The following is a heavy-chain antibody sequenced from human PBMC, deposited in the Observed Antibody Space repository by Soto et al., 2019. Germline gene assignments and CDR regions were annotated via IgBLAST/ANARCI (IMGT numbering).Heavy chain of an antibody. Sequence: SGPTLVNPTQTLTLTCTFSGFSLSTSGVGVGWIRQPPGKALEWLALIYWNDDERYSPPLKSRLTITKDTSKNQVVLTMTNMDPVDTATYYCAHRRRENYYDSSGYYPTYYFDYWGEGTLVTVS. V-gene: IGHV2-5*01. J-gene: IGHJ4*02. CDR3: AHRRRENYYDSSGYYPTYYFDY. CDR1: GFSLSTSGVG. CDR2: IYWNDDE. D-gene: IGHD3-22*01.